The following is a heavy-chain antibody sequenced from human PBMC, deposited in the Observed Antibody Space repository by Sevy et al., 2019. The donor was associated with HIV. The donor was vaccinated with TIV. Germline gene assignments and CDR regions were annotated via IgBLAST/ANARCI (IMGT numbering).Heavy chain of an antibody. J-gene: IGHJ4*02. CDR1: GFTFSKYW. V-gene: IGHV3-7*01. D-gene: IGHD1-7*01. Sequence: GGSLRLSCAASGFTFSKYWMGWVRQAPGKGLEWVANIKQDAGQKNYVDSVKGRFTISRNKAKNSLYLQMNSLRAEDTAVYFCARDDGNYYFHYWGQGTLVTVSS. CDR2: IKQDAGQK. CDR3: ARDDGNYYFHY.